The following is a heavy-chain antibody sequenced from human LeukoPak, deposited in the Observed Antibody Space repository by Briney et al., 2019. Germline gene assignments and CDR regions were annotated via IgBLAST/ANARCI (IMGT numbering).Heavy chain of an antibody. J-gene: IGHJ4*02. CDR2: ISSSSSYI. CDR1: GFTFSSYS. Sequence: GGSLRLSCAASGFTFSSYSMTWVRQAPGKGLEWVSSISSSSSYIYYADSVKGRFTISRDNSKNTLYLQMNSLRAEDTAVYYCAKSPRYDSSGYLDYWGQGTLVTVSS. V-gene: IGHV3-21*01. CDR3: AKSPRYDSSGYLDY. D-gene: IGHD3-22*01.